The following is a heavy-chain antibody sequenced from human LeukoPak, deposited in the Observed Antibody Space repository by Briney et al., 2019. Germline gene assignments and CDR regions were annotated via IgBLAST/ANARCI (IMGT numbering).Heavy chain of an antibody. CDR2: ISYDGSYD. Sequence: GRSLRLSCAASGFTFTTYGMHWVHQAPGKGLEWVAVISYDGSYDYYVDSVKGRFTISRDNSKNTLYLQMNSLRAEDTTVYYCAREAEAFDIWGQGTMVTVSS. J-gene: IGHJ3*02. CDR3: AREAEAFDI. V-gene: IGHV3-30*03. CDR1: GFTFTTYG.